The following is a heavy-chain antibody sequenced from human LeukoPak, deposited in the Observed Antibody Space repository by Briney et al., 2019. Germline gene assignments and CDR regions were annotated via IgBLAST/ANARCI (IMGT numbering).Heavy chain of an antibody. Sequence: GASVKVSCKASGYTFTSYYMHWVLQDPGQGLEWMGIINPSGGSTSYAQKFQGRVTMTRDTSTGTVYMDLSSLRSEDTAVYYCANSRGLELGNGYWGQGTLVTVSS. D-gene: IGHD1-7*01. J-gene: IGHJ4*02. CDR2: INPSGGST. CDR3: ANSRGLELGNGY. CDR1: GYTFTSYY. V-gene: IGHV1-46*01.